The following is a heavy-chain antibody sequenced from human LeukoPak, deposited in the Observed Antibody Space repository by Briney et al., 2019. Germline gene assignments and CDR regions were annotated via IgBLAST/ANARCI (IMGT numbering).Heavy chain of an antibody. CDR1: GYTLTSYD. V-gene: IGHV1-8*01. Sequence: GASVKVSCKASGYTLTSYDINWVRQATGQGLEWMGWMNPNSGNTGYAQKFQGRVTMTRNTSISTANMELSRLRSDDPAVNYGARVPEASWYPFYSYYGMDVWGQGTTVTVSS. D-gene: IGHD6-13*01. CDR3: ARVPEASWYPFYSYYGMDV. CDR2: MNPNSGNT. J-gene: IGHJ6*02.